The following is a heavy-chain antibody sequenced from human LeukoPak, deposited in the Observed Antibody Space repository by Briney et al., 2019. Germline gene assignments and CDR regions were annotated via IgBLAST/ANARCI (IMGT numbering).Heavy chain of an antibody. Sequence: GGSLRLSCAASGFTFSSYAMSWVRQAPGKGLEWVSSISGSGTSTYYADSVKGRFTISRDNSKNTLYLQMNSLRAEDTAVYYCARDLASYVGAFDIWGQGTMVTVSS. V-gene: IGHV3-23*01. CDR1: GFTFSSYA. D-gene: IGHD2-8*01. CDR2: ISGSGTST. J-gene: IGHJ3*02. CDR3: ARDLASYVGAFDI.